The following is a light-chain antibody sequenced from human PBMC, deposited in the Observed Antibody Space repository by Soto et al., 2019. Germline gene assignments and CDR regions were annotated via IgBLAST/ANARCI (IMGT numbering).Light chain of an antibody. Sequence: EIVMTQSPATLSVSPGERATLSCWARQSLKTVGQSFSDYLAWYQQKPGQPPRLLIRGASTRATGVPARFSGRGSRTEITLTISSLQSEDIAVYYCQQYPLWPLTFGGGTNVEIK. V-gene: IGKV3-15*01. J-gene: IGKJ4*01. CDR2: GAS. CDR1: QSFSDY. CDR3: QQYPLWPLT.